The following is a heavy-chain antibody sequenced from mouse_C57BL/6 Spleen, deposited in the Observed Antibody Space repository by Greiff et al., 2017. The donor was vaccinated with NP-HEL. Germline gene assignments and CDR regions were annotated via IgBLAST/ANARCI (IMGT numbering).Heavy chain of an antibody. CDR3: AREGVRYAMDY. CDR1: GYSITSGYD. Sequence: EVQLQESGPGMVKPSQSLSLTCTVTGYSITSGYDWHWIRHFPGNKLEWMGYISYSGSTNYNPSLKSRISITHDTSKNHFFLKLNSVTTEDTATYDCAREGVRYAMDYWGQGTSVTVSS. J-gene: IGHJ4*01. CDR2: ISYSGST. V-gene: IGHV3-1*01.